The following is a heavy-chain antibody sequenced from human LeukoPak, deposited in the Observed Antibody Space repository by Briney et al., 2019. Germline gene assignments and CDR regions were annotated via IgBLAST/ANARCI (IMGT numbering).Heavy chain of an antibody. CDR3: ARGFETGYSSGWYPDY. Sequence: SETLSLTCTVSGGSISSGGYYWSWIRQHPGKGLEWIGYIYYSGSTYYNPSLKSRVTISVDTSKNQFSLKLSSVTAADTAVYYCARGFETGYSSGWYPDYWGQGTLVTVSS. CDR2: IYYSGST. V-gene: IGHV4-31*03. CDR1: GGSISSGGYY. D-gene: IGHD6-19*01. J-gene: IGHJ4*02.